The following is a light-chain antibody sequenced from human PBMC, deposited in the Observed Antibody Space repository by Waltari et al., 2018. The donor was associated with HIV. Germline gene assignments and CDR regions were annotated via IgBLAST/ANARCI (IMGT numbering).Light chain of an antibody. J-gene: IGLJ3*02. Sequence: QSALTQPASVSGSPGQSIPIPCTGTSSDVVAHDYVPWYQQYPGKAPKFMIYDVNKRPSGVSSRFSGSKSGNTASLTISGLQAEDEADYYCCSYAGIRTLVFGGGTKVTVL. V-gene: IGLV2-23*02. CDR1: SSDVVAHDY. CDR3: CSYAGIRTLV. CDR2: DVN.